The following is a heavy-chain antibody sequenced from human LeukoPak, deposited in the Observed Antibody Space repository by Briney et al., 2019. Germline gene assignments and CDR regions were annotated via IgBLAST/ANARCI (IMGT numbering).Heavy chain of an antibody. Sequence: GESLKISCKTSGYRFNSYWIAWVRQMPGKGLEWMGIIYPGDSDTRYSPSFQGQVTISADKPISTAYLQWSSLKASDTAMYYCARQAYYYDSSGYLLYFDYWGQGTLVTVSS. D-gene: IGHD3-22*01. CDR3: ARQAYYYDSSGYLLYFDY. CDR2: IYPGDSDT. CDR1: GYRFNSYW. J-gene: IGHJ4*02. V-gene: IGHV5-51*01.